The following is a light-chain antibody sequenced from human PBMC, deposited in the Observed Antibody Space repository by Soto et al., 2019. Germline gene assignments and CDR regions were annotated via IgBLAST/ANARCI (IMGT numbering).Light chain of an antibody. CDR1: RSDVGGYNY. Sequence: ALTHPRSVSGAPRQGLPISSHGNRSDVGGYNYVSWYQQHPGKAPKLMIYDVSKRPSGVPDRFSGSKSGNTASLTISGLQAEDEADYYCCSYAGSYTSYNYVFGTGTKVTVL. J-gene: IGLJ1*01. CDR3: CSYAGSYTSYNYV. V-gene: IGLV2-11*01. CDR2: DVS.